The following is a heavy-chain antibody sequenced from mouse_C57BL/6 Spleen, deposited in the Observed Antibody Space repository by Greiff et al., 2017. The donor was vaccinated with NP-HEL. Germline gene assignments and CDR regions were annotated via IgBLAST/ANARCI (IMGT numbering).Heavy chain of an antibody. J-gene: IGHJ3*01. CDR2: IYPRSGNT. CDR1: GYTFTSYG. V-gene: IGHV1-81*01. CDR3: ASITTVVAPFAY. Sequence: QVQLKESGAELARPGASVKLSCKASGYTFTSYGISWVKQRTGQGLEWIGEIYPRSGNTYYNEKFKGKATLTADKSSSTAYMELRSLTSEDSAVYFCASITTVVAPFAYWGQGTLVTVSA. D-gene: IGHD1-1*01.